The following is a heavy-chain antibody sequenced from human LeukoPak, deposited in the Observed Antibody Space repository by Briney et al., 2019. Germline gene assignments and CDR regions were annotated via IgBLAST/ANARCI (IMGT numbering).Heavy chain of an antibody. Sequence: KPGGSLRLSCAASGFTFSDYYMTWIRQAPGKGLECVSYISSSSSHTNYADSVKGRFTISRDNAKNSLYLQMNSLRAEDTAVYYCARDYDSSGYFDYWGQGIPVTVSS. CDR1: GFTFSDYY. V-gene: IGHV3-11*05. CDR2: ISSSSSHT. J-gene: IGHJ4*02. D-gene: IGHD3-22*01. CDR3: ARDYDSSGYFDY.